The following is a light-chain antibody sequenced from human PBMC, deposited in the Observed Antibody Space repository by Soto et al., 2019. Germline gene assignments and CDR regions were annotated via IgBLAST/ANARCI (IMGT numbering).Light chain of an antibody. CDR1: QSVSSSS. Sequence: EIVLTQSPGTRSLSPGERATLSCRASQSVSSSSLAWYQQKPGQAPRLLIYNTSSRPTGVPDRFSGSGSETDFTLIISRLEPEDFALYYCQQYGSSRPTFGQGTKVEIK. CDR3: QQYGSSRPT. J-gene: IGKJ1*01. V-gene: IGKV3-20*01. CDR2: NTS.